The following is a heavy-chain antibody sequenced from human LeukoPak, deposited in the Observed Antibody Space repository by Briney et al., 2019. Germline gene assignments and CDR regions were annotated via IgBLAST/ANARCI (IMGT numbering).Heavy chain of an antibody. Sequence: GESLKISCKGSGYSFTSYWIGWVRQMPGKGLEWMGIIYPGDSDTRYSPSFQGQVTISADKSISTAHLQWSGLKASDTAMYYCARTTGTTWDAFDIWSQRTMVTVSS. D-gene: IGHD1-1*01. CDR3: ARTTGTTWDAFDI. CDR1: GYSFTSYW. CDR2: IYPGDSDT. J-gene: IGHJ3*02. V-gene: IGHV5-51*01.